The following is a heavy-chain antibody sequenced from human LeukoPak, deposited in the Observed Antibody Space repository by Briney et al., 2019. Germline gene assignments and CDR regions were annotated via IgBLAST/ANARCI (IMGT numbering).Heavy chain of an antibody. CDR3: ATDRERDPSVYYLV. CDR2: IGDKNSRT. J-gene: IGHJ4*02. V-gene: IGHV3-23*01. Sequence: GGSLRLSCIGSGFAFDNFAFGWVRQAPGRGLAWVSGIGDKNSRTYYADSVKGRFTISRDNSKNTLFLQINSLRAEDSAVYYCATDRERDPSVYYLVGGQGTLITVSS. CDR1: GFAFDNFA. D-gene: IGHD3-22*01.